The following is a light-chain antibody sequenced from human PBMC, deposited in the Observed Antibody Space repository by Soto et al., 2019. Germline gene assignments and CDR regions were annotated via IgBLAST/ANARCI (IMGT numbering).Light chain of an antibody. V-gene: IGKV3-20*01. J-gene: IGKJ3*01. Sequence: EIVMTQSPATLSVSPGERATLSCRASQSVSSSYLAWYQQKPGQAPRLLIYGASSRPTGIPDRFSGSGSGTDFTLTIRRLEPEDFAVYYCKQYGSSPLTFGPGTKVDIK. CDR3: KQYGSSPLT. CDR1: QSVSSSY. CDR2: GAS.